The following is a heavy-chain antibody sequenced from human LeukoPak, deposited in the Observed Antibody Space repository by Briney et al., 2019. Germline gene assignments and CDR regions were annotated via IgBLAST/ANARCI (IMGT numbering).Heavy chain of an antibody. CDR1: RFTFSSYA. D-gene: IGHD2-21*02. Sequence: GGSLRLSCAASRFTFSSYAMSWVRQAPGKGLEWVAAISGSGGRTYYADSVKGRFTISRDNSKNTLSLQMNSLRDEDTATYYCAKEVYCGRDCYNPGYGVDVWGQGPTVTVSS. J-gene: IGHJ6*02. V-gene: IGHV3-23*01. CDR2: ISGSGGRT. CDR3: AKEVYCGRDCYNPGYGVDV.